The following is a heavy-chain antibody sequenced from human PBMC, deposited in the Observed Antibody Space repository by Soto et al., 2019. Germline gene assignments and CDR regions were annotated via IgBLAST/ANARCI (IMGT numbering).Heavy chain of an antibody. D-gene: IGHD4-17*01. Sequence: QLQLQESGPGLVKPSETLSLTCTVSGGSVSSSSYYWGWIRQPPGKGLESIGSIYYSGSTYYNPSLKSRVTISGDTSKKQFSLKMNALTAADTAVYYCARHVDYGDYHTDYWGQGTLVTVSS. J-gene: IGHJ4*02. CDR3: ARHVDYGDYHTDY. CDR2: IYYSGST. V-gene: IGHV4-39*01. CDR1: GGSVSSSSYY.